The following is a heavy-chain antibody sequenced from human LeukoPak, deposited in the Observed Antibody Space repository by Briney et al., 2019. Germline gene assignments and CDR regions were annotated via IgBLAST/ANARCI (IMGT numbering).Heavy chain of an antibody. CDR3: AKDPDPIYCSAGSCYSCAFDN. CDR1: GFTFDDYA. V-gene: IGHV3-43*02. J-gene: IGHJ3*02. CDR2: ISGDGGST. Sequence: GGSLRLSCAASGFTFDDYAMHWVRQAPGKGLEWVSLISGDGGSTYYADSVKGRFTISRDNSKNSLYLQMNSLRTEDTALYYCAKDPDPIYCSAGSCYSCAFDNWGQGTMVTVSS. D-gene: IGHD2-15*01.